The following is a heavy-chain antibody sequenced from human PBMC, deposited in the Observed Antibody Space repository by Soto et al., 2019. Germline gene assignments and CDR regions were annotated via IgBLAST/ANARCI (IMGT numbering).Heavy chain of an antibody. CDR1: GGSISSYY. D-gene: IGHD2-8*01. J-gene: IGHJ4*02. V-gene: IGHV4-59*01. CDR2: IYYSGST. Sequence: SETLSLTCTVSGGSISSYYWSWIRQPPGKGLEWIGYIYYSGSTNYNPSLKSRVTISVDTSKNQFSLKLSSVTAADTAVYYCARVRVATGVPVLLFGYWGPRTLVTGSS. CDR3: ARVRVATGVPVLLFGY.